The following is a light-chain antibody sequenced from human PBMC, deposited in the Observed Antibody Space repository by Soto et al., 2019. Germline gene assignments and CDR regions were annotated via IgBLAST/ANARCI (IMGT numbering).Light chain of an antibody. Sequence: QSVLTQPASVSGSPGQSIAISCTGTSGDVGGYVYVSWYQQHPDKAPKLMIYEVTKRPSWVSNRFSGSKSDNTASLTISGLQPEDEADYYCSSHTSGSTRVFGSGTKVTVL. CDR2: EVT. CDR1: SGDVGGYVY. V-gene: IGLV2-14*01. J-gene: IGLJ1*01. CDR3: SSHTSGSTRV.